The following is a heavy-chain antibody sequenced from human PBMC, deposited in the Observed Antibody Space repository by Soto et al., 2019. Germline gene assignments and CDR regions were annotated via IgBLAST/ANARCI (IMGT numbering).Heavy chain of an antibody. J-gene: IGHJ4*02. CDR2: IIPIFGTA. V-gene: IGHV1-69*13. Sequence: SVKVSCKASGGTFSSYAISWVRQAPGQGLEWMGGIIPIFGTANYAQKFQGRVTITADESTSTAYMELSSLRSEDTAVYYCTDMLGQWLPRDWGQGTVVTVSS. CDR3: TDMLGQWLPRD. D-gene: IGHD6-19*01. CDR1: GGTFSSYA.